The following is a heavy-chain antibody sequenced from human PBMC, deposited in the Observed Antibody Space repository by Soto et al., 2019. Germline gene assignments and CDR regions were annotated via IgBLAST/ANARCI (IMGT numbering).Heavy chain of an antibody. CDR2: IYYSGST. Sequence: PSETLSLTCTVSGGSISSYYWSWIRQPPGKGLEWIGYIYYSGSTNYNPSLKSRVTISVDTSKNQFSLKLSSVTAADTAVYYCARDRSSQNWFDPWGQGTLVTVSS. CDR1: GGSISSYY. V-gene: IGHV4-59*01. D-gene: IGHD6-13*01. CDR3: ARDRSSQNWFDP. J-gene: IGHJ5*02.